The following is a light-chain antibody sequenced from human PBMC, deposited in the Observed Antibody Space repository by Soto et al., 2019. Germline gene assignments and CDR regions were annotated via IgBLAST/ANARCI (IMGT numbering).Light chain of an antibody. CDR1: VLSKKY. Sequence: SYELTQPPSVSVSLGQMARITCSGDVLSKKYVYWYQQRPGHSPVLVIYKDTGRPSGIPERFSGSGSGTTVTLTISGAQAEDEADYHCLSADSSGTKVVFGGGTKLTVL. J-gene: IGLJ2*01. CDR2: KDT. V-gene: IGLV3-16*01. CDR3: LSADSSGTKVV.